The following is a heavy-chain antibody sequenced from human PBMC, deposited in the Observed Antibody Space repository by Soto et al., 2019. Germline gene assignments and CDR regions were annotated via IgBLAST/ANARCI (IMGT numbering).Heavy chain of an antibody. Sequence: GGSLRLSCAASGFTFSSYAMSWVRQAPGKGLEWVSAISGSGGSTYYADSVKGRFTISRDNSKNTLYLQMNSLRAEDTAVYYCAKESGIAVAGSAMGYFDYWGQGTLVTVSS. V-gene: IGHV3-23*01. D-gene: IGHD6-19*01. CDR2: ISGSGGST. CDR1: GFTFSSYA. CDR3: AKESGIAVAGSAMGYFDY. J-gene: IGHJ4*02.